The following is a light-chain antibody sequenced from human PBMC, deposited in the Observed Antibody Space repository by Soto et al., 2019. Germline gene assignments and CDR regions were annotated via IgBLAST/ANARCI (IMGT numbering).Light chain of an antibody. CDR3: QQYGSSPPYT. V-gene: IGKV3-20*01. Sequence: EIVLTQSPGTLSLSPGERATLSCRASQTVDSVYLAWYQQKPGQPPRLLIYGASTRAAGIPKRFSGSGSGTDFTLTINRLEPEDSAVYYCQQYGSSPPYTFGQGTKVEI. CDR1: QTVDSVY. CDR2: GAS. J-gene: IGKJ2*01.